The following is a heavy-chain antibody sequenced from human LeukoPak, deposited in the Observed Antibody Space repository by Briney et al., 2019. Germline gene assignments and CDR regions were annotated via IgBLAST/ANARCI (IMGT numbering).Heavy chain of an antibody. J-gene: IGHJ4*02. CDR2: IKKDGSEK. CDR3: ARDLSGVSGYTYGRGIDY. D-gene: IGHD5-18*01. CDR1: GFTFSSYW. V-gene: IGHV3-7*01. Sequence: PGGSQRLSCAASGFTFSSYWMSWVRQAPGKGLEWVANIKKDGSEKYCVDSVKGRFTISRDNAKTSLYLQMNSLRAEDTAVYYCARDLSGVSGYTYGRGIDYWGQGTLVTVSS.